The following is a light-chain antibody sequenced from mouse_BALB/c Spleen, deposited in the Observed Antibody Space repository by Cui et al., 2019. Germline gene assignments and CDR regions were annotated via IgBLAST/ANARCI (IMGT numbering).Light chain of an antibody. Sequence: DIQMTQSPASLAASVGETVTITCRASENIYYSLAWYQQKQGKSPQLLIYNANILEDGVPSRFSGSGSGTQYSMKINSMQPEDTATYFCKQAYDVPYTFGGGTKLEIK. V-gene: IGKV12-38*01. CDR3: KQAYDVPYT. CDR1: ENIYYS. CDR2: NAN. J-gene: IGKJ2*01.